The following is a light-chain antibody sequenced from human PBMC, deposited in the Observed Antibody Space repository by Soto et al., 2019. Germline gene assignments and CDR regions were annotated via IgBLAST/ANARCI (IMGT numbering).Light chain of an antibody. CDR3: SSYTSSSTVV. V-gene: IGLV2-14*01. CDR1: SSDVGGYNY. Sequence: SVLPQPASVSVSPGQSITISCTGTSSDVGGYNYVSWYQQHPGKAPKLMIYDVSNRPSGVSNRFSGSKSGNTASLTISGPQAEDEADYYCSSYTSSSTVVFGGGTKVTVL. CDR2: DVS. J-gene: IGLJ2*01.